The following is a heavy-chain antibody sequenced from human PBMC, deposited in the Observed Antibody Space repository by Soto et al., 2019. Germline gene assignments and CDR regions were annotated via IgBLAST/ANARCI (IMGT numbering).Heavy chain of an antibody. J-gene: IGHJ6*02. CDR3: ARDCCSCTSFDYYGMDV. D-gene: IGHD2-8*01. V-gene: IGHV3-21*01. CDR2: ISSSSSYI. Sequence: GGSLRLSCAASGFTFSSYSMNWVRQAPGKGLEWVSSISSSSSYIYYADSVKGRFTISRDNAKNSLYLQMNSLRAEDTAVYYCARDCCSCTSFDYYGMDVWGQGTTVTVSS. CDR1: GFTFSSYS.